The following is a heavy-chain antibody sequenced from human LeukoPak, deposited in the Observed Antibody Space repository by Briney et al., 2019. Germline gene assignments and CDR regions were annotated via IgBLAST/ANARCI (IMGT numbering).Heavy chain of an antibody. V-gene: IGHV4-59*01. J-gene: IGHJ4*02. CDR1: GGSISSYY. Sequence: SETLSLTCTVSGGSISSYYWSWIRQPPGKGLEWIGYIYYSGSTNYNPSLKSRVTISVDTSKNQFSLKLSSVTAADTAVYYCARHWGRAYYFDYWGQGTLVTVSS. CDR2: IYYSGST. D-gene: IGHD3-16*01. CDR3: ARHWGRAYYFDY.